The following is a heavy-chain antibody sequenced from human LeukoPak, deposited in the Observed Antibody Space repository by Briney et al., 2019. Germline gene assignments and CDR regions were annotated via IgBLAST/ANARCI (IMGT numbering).Heavy chain of an antibody. D-gene: IGHD1-1*01. CDR2: IYPDDSDT. CDR1: GYTFTDYW. Sequence: GESLQISCKTSGYTFTDYWIGWVRQLPGKGLEWMGIIYPDDSDTKYSPSFQGQVTISADRSITTAYLQWSSLKASDTAIYYCARPGTLGTPDGFDIWGQGTMVTVSS. J-gene: IGHJ3*02. CDR3: ARPGTLGTPDGFDI. V-gene: IGHV5-51*01.